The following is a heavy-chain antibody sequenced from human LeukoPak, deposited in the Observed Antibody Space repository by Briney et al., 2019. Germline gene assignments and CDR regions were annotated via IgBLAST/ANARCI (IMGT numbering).Heavy chain of an antibody. CDR1: GGSISSYY. CDR2: IYYSGST. D-gene: IGHD4-17*01. CDR3: AREQNWGYGAYGGFDY. J-gene: IGHJ4*01. V-gene: IGHV4-59*01. Sequence: SETLSLTCTVSGGSISSYYWSWTRQPPGKGLEWIGYIYYSGSTNYNPSLKRRLSISVDTSKNQFSMKLSSVTAADTAVYYCAREQNWGYGAYGGFDYWGHGILVTVSS.